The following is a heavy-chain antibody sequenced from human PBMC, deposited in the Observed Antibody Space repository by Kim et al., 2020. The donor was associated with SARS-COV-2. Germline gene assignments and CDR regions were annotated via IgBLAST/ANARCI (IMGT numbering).Heavy chain of an antibody. J-gene: IGHJ4*02. CDR3: ARVGLYSGSYYFDF. V-gene: IGHV4-59*01. D-gene: IGHD1-26*01. Sequence: NPSLKSRVTVSVDASKNPFSLGLRSVTAADTAVYYCARVGLYSGSYYFDFWGQGTLVTVSS.